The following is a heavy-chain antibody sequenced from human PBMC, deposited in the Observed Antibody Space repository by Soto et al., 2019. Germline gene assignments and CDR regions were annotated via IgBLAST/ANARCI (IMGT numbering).Heavy chain of an antibody. J-gene: IGHJ6*02. CDR2: INAGNGNT. CDR3: ARDLLDYGSGSPKRYYYYGMDV. CDR1: GYTFTSYA. D-gene: IGHD3-10*01. Sequence: ASVKVSCKASGYTFTSYAMHWVRQAPGQRLEWMGWINAGNGNTKYSQKFQGRVTITRDTSASTAYMELSSLRSEDTAVYYCARDLLDYGSGSPKRYYYYGMDVWGQGTTVTVSS. V-gene: IGHV1-3*01.